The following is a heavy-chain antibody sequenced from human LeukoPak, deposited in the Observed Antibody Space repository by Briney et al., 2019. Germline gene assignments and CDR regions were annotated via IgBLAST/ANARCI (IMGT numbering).Heavy chain of an antibody. CDR2: ISSSGSTI. V-gene: IGHV3-11*04. CDR1: GFTFSDYY. J-gene: IGHJ3*02. Sequence: RVGALRLACAASGFTFSDYYMSLIRQAPGKGLEWVSYISSSGSTIYYADSVKGRFTISRDNAKNSLYLQMNSLRAEDTAVYYCATPLLSGFGAFDIWGQGTMVTVSS. D-gene: IGHD2-8*01. CDR3: ATPLLSGFGAFDI.